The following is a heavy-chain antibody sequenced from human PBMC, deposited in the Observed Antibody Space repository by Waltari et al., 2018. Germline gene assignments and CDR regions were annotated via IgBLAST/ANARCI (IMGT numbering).Heavy chain of an antibody. Sequence: QVQLVGSGGGVVQPGRSLRLSCAASGFTFSSYAMHWVRQAPGKGLEWVAVISYDGSNKYYADSVKGRFTISRDNSKNTLYLQMNSLRAEDTAVYYCARVPNSGWFDPWGQGTLVTVSS. CDR1: GFTFSSYA. CDR3: ARVPNSGWFDP. CDR2: ISYDGSNK. D-gene: IGHD1-1*01. J-gene: IGHJ5*02. V-gene: IGHV3-30-3*01.